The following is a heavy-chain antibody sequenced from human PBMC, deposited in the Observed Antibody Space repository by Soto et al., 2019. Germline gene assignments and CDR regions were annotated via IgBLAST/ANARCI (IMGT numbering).Heavy chain of an antibody. V-gene: IGHV2-26*04. D-gene: IGHD5-12*01. CDR3: ACIAGGSPDYYARDV. Sequence: QVTLKESGPVLVKPTENLTLTCTVSGFSLTNNKMGVSWIRQPLGKALEWLANIFSSDEKSYSTSLKSRVTIYQDTPKSQVDLIVTNMVPVDTATYGCACIAGGSPDYYARDVLGQGTTVTVSS. CDR1: GFSLTNNKMG. J-gene: IGHJ6*02. CDR2: IFSSDEK.